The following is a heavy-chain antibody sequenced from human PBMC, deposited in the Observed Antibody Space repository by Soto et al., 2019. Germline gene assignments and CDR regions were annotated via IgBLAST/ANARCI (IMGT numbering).Heavy chain of an antibody. D-gene: IGHD2-2*01. J-gene: IGHJ4*02. Sequence: EVQLVESGGGLVQPGGSLKLSCAASGLTFSGSAMHWVRQASGKGLEWVGRIRSKANSYATEYGASVKGRFTISRDDSKNTSYLQINSLKTEDTAVYYCTRHADLGYCNSSSRYDFDYWGQGTLVTVSS. V-gene: IGHV3-73*01. CDR3: TRHADLGYCNSSSRYDFDY. CDR1: GLTFSGSA. CDR2: IRSKANSYAT.